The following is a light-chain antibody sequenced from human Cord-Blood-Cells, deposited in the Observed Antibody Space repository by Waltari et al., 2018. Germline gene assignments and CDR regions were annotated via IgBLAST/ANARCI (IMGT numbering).Light chain of an antibody. V-gene: IGLV2-23*02. Sequence: QSALTQPASVSGSPGQSITISCTGTSSDVGSYNLVSWSQQHPCKAPKLMIYEVSKRPSGVSNRCSGSKSGNTASLTISGLQAEDEADYYCCSYAGSSTYVFGTGTKVTVL. CDR2: EVS. CDR1: SSDVGSYNL. J-gene: IGLJ1*01. CDR3: CSYAGSSTYV.